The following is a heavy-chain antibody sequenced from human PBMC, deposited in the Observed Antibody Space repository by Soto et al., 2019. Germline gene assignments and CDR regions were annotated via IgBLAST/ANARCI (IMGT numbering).Heavy chain of an antibody. V-gene: IGHV3-49*04. J-gene: IGHJ5*02. D-gene: IGHD2-2*01. CDR2: IRSKAYGGTT. CDR3: TRDVIVVVPAVMSLGWFDP. Sequence: LRLSCAASGFTFSSYAMSWVRQAPGKGLEWVSFIRSKAYGGTTEYAASVKGRFTLSRDDSKSIAYLQMNSLKAEDTAVYYCTRDVIVVVPAVMSLGWFDPWGQGTLVTVSS. CDR1: GFTFSSYA.